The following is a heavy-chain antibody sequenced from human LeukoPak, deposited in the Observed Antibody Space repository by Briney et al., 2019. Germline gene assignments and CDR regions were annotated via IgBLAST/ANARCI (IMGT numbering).Heavy chain of an antibody. Sequence: GGSLRLSCAASGFTFSSYAMSWVRLAPGKGLEWVSFIIGSGGSTYYADSVKGRFTISRDNSKNTLYLQMNSLRAEDTAIYYCAKGSTVADIYFDYWGRGTLVTVSS. CDR1: GFTFSSYA. J-gene: IGHJ4*02. V-gene: IGHV3-23*01. CDR2: IIGSGGST. D-gene: IGHD6-19*01. CDR3: AKGSTVADIYFDY.